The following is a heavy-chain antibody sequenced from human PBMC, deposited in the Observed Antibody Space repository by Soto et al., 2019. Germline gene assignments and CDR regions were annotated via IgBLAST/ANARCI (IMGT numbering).Heavy chain of an antibody. CDR2: IYPGDPDT. Sequence: GESLKISCKGSGYSFTSYWIGWVRQMPGKGLEWMGIIYPGDPDTRYSPSFQGQVTISADKSISTAYLQWSSLKASDTAMYYCARQPLNYYDSSGNYFDYWGQGTLVTVSS. V-gene: IGHV5-51*01. J-gene: IGHJ4*02. D-gene: IGHD3-22*01. CDR1: GYSFTSYW. CDR3: ARQPLNYYDSSGNYFDY.